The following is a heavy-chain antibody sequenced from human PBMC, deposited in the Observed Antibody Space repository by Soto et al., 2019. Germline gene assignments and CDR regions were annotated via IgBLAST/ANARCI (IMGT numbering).Heavy chain of an antibody. CDR2: ISGSGGTT. CDR3: AKVRLTTIVVVASRFNS. D-gene: IGHD3-3*01. J-gene: IGHJ4*02. CDR1: GFTFSSYA. V-gene: IGHV3-23*01. Sequence: EVQLLESGGGLVQPGGSLRLSCAASGFTFSSYAMSWVRQAPGKGLECVSTISGSGGTTYYADSVKGRFTTSRDNPKNTPYLQLNSLSAEDTAVYYCAKVRLTTIVVVASRFNSGGQGTVVSVSS.